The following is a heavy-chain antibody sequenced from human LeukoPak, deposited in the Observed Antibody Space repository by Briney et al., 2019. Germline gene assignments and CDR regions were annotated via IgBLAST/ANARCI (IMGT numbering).Heavy chain of an antibody. Sequence: GGSLRLSCAASGNYWMHWVRQVPGKGLVWVSHINGDGSWTSCADSVKGRFTISKDNAKNTVYLQMNSLRAEDTAVYYCVSFYETYWGRGTLVTVSS. CDR2: INGDGSWT. D-gene: IGHD2/OR15-2a*01. J-gene: IGHJ4*02. V-gene: IGHV3-74*01. CDR3: VSFYETY. CDR1: GNYW.